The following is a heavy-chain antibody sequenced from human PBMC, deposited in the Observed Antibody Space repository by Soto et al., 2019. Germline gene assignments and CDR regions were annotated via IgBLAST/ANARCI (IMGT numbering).Heavy chain of an antibody. J-gene: IGHJ4*02. CDR1: EFTFSNYN. Sequence: HPGGSLRLSCATSEFTFSNYNMNWVRQAPGKGLEWVSRITSSGTTVYYADSVRGRFTISRDNAKNSLYLQMNSLRDEDAAVYYCARGHSNGGTFFDYWGQGTLVTVSS. V-gene: IGHV3-48*02. CDR2: ITSSGTTV. D-gene: IGHD3-16*01. CDR3: ARGHSNGGTFFDY.